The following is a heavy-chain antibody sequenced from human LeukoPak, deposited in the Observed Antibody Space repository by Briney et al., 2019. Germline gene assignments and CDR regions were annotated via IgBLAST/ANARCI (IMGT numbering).Heavy chain of an antibody. CDR1: GGSISSGSYY. CDR2: IYTSGST. CDR3: ARGHRLPRLREYYFDY. Sequence: SSETLSLTCTVSGGSISSGSYYWSWIRQPAGKGLEWIGRIYTSGSTNYNPSLKSRVTISVDTSKNQFSLKLSSVTAADTAVYYCARGHRLPRLREYYFDYWGQGTLVTVSS. V-gene: IGHV4-61*02. D-gene: IGHD4-11*01. J-gene: IGHJ4*02.